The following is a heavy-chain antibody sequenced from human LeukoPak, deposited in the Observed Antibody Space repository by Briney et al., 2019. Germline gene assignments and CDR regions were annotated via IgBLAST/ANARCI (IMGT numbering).Heavy chain of an antibody. D-gene: IGHD5-18*01. V-gene: IGHV4-59*08. CDR2: IYYSGST. CDR1: GGSIGSYY. CDR3: ARQYYSYGYIDY. Sequence: SETLSLTCTVSGGSIGSYYWSWIRQPPGKGLERIGYIYYSGSTNDNPSLKSRVTISVDTSKNQFSLKLSSVTAADTAVYYCARQYYSYGYIDYWGQGTLVTVSS. J-gene: IGHJ4*02.